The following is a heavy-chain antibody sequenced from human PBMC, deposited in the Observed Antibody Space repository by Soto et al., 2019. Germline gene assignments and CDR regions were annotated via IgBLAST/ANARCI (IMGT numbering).Heavy chain of an antibody. V-gene: IGHV1-2*02. CDR2: INPNGGGT. D-gene: IGHD6-19*01. J-gene: IGHJ4*02. CDR1: GYTFTGYY. Sequence: QVQLVQSGAEVKKPGASVKVSCKASGYTFTGYYMHWVRQAPGQGLEWMGWINPNGGGTNYAQKLQGRVTMTRDTSISTAYMELSRLRSDDTAVYYCATTYRGDSGWPFDYWGQGTLVTDSS. CDR3: ATTYRGDSGWPFDY.